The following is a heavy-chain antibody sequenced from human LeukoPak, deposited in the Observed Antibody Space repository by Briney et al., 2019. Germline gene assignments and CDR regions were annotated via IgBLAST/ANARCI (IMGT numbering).Heavy chain of an antibody. CDR2: ISSSGSTL. Sequence: GGSLRLSCAASGFTFSDYYMSWIRQAPGKGLEWVSYISSSGSTLYYADSVKGRITTSRDNAKNSLYLQMNSLRVEDTAVYYCARRRYNWNAIDYWGQGTLVTVSS. D-gene: IGHD1-20*01. CDR1: GFTFSDYY. J-gene: IGHJ4*02. V-gene: IGHV3-11*01. CDR3: ARRRYNWNAIDY.